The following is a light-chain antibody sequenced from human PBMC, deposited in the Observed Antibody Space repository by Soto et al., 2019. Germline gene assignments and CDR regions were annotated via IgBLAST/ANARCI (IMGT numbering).Light chain of an antibody. CDR1: SSDVGGYNY. Sequence: QSALTQPSSASGSPGQSVTISCTGTSSDVGGYNYVSWYQQHPGKAPKLMIYEVSKRPSGVPDRFSGSKSGNTASLTVSGLQAEDEADYYCSSYAGNNPVVFGGGTKLTVL. J-gene: IGLJ2*01. CDR2: EVS. V-gene: IGLV2-8*01. CDR3: SSYAGNNPVV.